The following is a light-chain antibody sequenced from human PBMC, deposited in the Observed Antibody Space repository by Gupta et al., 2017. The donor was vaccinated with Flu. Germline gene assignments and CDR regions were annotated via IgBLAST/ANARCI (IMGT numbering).Light chain of an antibody. Sequence: EMVLTQSPGTLSLSPGERATLSCRASQSVSRRYLAWYQQKPGQAPRRLIYGASSRAKGITERFSGSGYGKDLTLTISRREQEDFAVYYCQQDADTPPYTFGQGTKMEI. CDR1: QSVSRRY. J-gene: IGKJ2*01. CDR2: GAS. V-gene: IGKV3-20*01. CDR3: QQDADTPPYT.